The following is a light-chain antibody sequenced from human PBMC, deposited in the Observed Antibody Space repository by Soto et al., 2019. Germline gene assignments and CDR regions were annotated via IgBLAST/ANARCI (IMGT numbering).Light chain of an antibody. J-gene: IGLJ1*01. CDR3: SSYTSSSTLEV. V-gene: IGLV2-14*01. CDR1: TSDVDADNY. Sequence: QSALTQPASVSGSPGQSITISCTGITSDVDADNYVSWYQQHPGKAPKLMIYDVRNRPSGVSNRFSGSKSGNTASLTISGLQAEDEADYYCSSYTSSSTLEVFGTGTKVTVL. CDR2: DVR.